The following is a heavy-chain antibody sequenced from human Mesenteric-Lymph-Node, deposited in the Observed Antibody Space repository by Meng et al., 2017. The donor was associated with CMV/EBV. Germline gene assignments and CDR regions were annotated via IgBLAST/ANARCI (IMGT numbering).Heavy chain of an antibody. D-gene: IGHD2-2*01. CDR1: GFTFTSYA. CDR2: ISGSGGST. J-gene: IGHJ4*02. CDR3: ARDFRYCSSTSCPNLDY. Sequence: GESLKISCAASGFTFTSYAMSWVRQAPGKGLEWVSAISGSGGSTYYADSVKGRFTISRDNAKNSLYLQMNSLRAEDTAVYYCARDFRYCSSTSCPNLDYWGQGTLVTVSS. V-gene: IGHV3-23*01.